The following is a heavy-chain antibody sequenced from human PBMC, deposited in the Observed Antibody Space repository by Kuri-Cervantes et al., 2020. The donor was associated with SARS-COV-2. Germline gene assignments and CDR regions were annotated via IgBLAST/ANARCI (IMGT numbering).Heavy chain of an antibody. CDR1: GFTFSSYY. Sequence: ESLKISCAASGFTFSSYYWSWIRQPPGKGLEWIGYIYYSGSTNYNPSLKSRVTISVDTSKNQFSLKLSSVTAADTAVYYCASRNDMITFGGVIVMGFDYWGQGTLVTVSS. V-gene: IGHV4-59*08. CDR3: ASRNDMITFGGVIVMGFDY. CDR2: IYYSGST. D-gene: IGHD3-16*02. J-gene: IGHJ4*02.